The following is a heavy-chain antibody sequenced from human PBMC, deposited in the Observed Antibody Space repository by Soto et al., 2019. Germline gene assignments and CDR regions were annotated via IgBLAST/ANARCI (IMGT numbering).Heavy chain of an antibody. CDR1: GFTFSSDG. CDR2: IKSKTDGGTT. V-gene: IGHV3-15*01. Sequence: GGSLRLSCAASGFTFSSDGMSWVRQAPGKGLEWVGRIKSKTDGGTTDYAAPVKGRFTISRDDSKNTLYLQMNSLKTEDTAVYYCTTGEDWNYQKPFDYWGQGTLVTVSS. J-gene: IGHJ4*02. D-gene: IGHD1-7*01. CDR3: TTGEDWNYQKPFDY.